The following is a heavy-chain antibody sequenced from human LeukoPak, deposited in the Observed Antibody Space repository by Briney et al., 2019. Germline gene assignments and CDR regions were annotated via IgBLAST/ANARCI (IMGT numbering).Heavy chain of an antibody. D-gene: IGHD5-24*01. CDR1: GFNFDNFA. CDR2: ISHDARTK. V-gene: IGHV3-30*04. Sequence: GGSLRLSCVVSGFNFDNFAMHWVRQPLCKGLEWVAVISHDARTKYYADSMKGRITISRDNSKNTLFLQMNNLRTEDTAVYFCARPSPPGDGYNPPDHWGQGTLVTVSS. CDR3: ARPSPPGDGYNPPDH. J-gene: IGHJ5*02.